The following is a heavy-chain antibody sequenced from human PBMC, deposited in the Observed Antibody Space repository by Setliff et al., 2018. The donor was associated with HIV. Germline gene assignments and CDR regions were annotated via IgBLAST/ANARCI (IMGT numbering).Heavy chain of an antibody. V-gene: IGHV1-69*13. D-gene: IGHD3-22*01. J-gene: IGHJ3*02. CDR3: ARPTTEGDYYDSSGYLSGAFDI. Sequence: SVKVSCKASGYSFARYGLSWVRQAPGQGLEWMGWIIPIFGTANYAQKFQGRLTIPADESLTTAYMELSSLTSEDTAVYYCARPTTEGDYYDSSGYLSGAFDIWGQGTMVTVSS. CDR1: GYSFARYG. CDR2: IIPIFGTA.